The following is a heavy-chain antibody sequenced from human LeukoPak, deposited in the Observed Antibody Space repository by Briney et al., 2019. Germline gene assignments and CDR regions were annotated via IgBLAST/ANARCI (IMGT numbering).Heavy chain of an antibody. CDR2: ISSSGSTI. CDR3: ARDLAKKPAWIGPRDYYYGMDV. Sequence: GGSLRLSCAASGFTFSDYYMSWIRQAPGKGLEWVSYISSSGSTIYYADSEKGRFTISRDNAKNSLYLQMNSLRAEDTAVYYCARDLAKKPAWIGPRDYYYGMDVWGQGTTVTVSS. J-gene: IGHJ6*02. CDR1: GFTFSDYY. D-gene: IGHD1-14*01. V-gene: IGHV3-11*01.